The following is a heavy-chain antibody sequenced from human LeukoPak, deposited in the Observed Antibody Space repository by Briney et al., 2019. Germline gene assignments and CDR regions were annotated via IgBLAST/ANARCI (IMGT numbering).Heavy chain of an antibody. CDR2: IYPGDPDT. J-gene: IGHJ4*02. Sequence: GESLKISCKGSGYSFTSYWIGWVRQMPGKGLEWMGMIYPGDPDTRYSPSFQGQVTISADKSISTTHLQWNSLKASDTAMYYCARSYCVTGDCYSGIADCWGQGTLVTVSS. CDR1: GYSFTSYW. D-gene: IGHD2-21*01. CDR3: ARSYCVTGDCYSGIADC. V-gene: IGHV5-51*01.